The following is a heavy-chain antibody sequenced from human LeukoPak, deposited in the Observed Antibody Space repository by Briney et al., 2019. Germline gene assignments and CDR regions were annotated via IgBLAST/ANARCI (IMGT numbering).Heavy chain of an antibody. V-gene: IGHV5-51*01. CDR2: IYPGDSDA. CDR1: GYSFTTYW. CDR3: ARRTIAGTIGLYYFDG. Sequence: GESLKISCKGSGYSFTTYWIVWVRQMPGKGLEWMGIIYPGDSDARYRPSFQGQVTISADKSISTAYLQWSSLKASDTAMYYCARRTIAGTIGLYYFDGWSQGTLVTVSS. J-gene: IGHJ4*02. D-gene: IGHD1-20*01.